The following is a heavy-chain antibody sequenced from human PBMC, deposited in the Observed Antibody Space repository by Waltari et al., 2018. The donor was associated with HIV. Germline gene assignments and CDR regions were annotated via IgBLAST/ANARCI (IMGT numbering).Heavy chain of an antibody. CDR1: GGSMTSSSYY. CDR2: MSYSGST. Sequence: QLQLQGSGPGLVKSSETLSLTCTVSGGSMTSSSYYWGWIRPPPGKGLEWIGSMSYSGSTYHNPSLRSRLTISVDTSKNQFSRKLTSVTAADTAVYYCARSFSGYSNYFDPWGQGTLVTVSS. J-gene: IGHJ5*02. CDR3: ARSFSGYSNYFDP. V-gene: IGHV4-39*01. D-gene: IGHD4-4*01.